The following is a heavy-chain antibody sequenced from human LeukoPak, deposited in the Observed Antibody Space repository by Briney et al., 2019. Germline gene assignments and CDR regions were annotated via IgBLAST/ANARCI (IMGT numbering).Heavy chain of an antibody. J-gene: IGHJ4*02. Sequence: GESLKISCQGSGYSFTKNWIGWVRQVPGKGLEWMGVIFPGDSDTRYSPYFQGQVIMSVDKTFNTAYLHWSSLKASDTAIYYCARRGYSYDFDYWGQGTLVTVSS. CDR2: IFPGDSDT. CDR1: GYSFTKNW. V-gene: IGHV5-51*01. D-gene: IGHD5-18*01. CDR3: ARRGYSYDFDY.